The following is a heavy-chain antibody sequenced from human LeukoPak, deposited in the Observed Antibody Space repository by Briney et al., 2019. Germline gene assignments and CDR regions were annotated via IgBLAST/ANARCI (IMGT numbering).Heavy chain of an antibody. D-gene: IGHD5-12*01. Sequence: GGSLRLSCAASGFTFSSYAMSWVRQAPGKGLEWVSAISGSGGSTYYADSVKGRFTISRDNSKNTLCLQMNSLRAEDTAVYYCAKGGLIGGYGFWGFDYWGQGTLVTVSS. J-gene: IGHJ4*02. CDR1: GFTFSSYA. CDR3: AKGGLIGGYGFWGFDY. V-gene: IGHV3-23*01. CDR2: ISGSGGST.